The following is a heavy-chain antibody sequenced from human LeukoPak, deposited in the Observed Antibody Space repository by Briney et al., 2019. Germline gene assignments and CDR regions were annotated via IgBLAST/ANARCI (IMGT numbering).Heavy chain of an antibody. V-gene: IGHV4-34*01. CDR3: ARVLANPIYYYYYGMDV. CDR2: INHSGST. CDR1: GWSFSGYY. J-gene: IGHJ6*02. Sequence: AGTLSLTCAVYGWSFSGYYWSWIRQPPGKGLEWIGEINHSGSTNYNPSLKSRVTISIDTSKNQLSLKLSSVNATDTAVYYSARVLANPIYYYYYGMDVWGQGTTVTVSS. D-gene: IGHD4/OR15-4a*01.